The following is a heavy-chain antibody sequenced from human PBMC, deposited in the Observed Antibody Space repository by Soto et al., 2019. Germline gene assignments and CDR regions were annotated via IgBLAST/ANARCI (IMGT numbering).Heavy chain of an antibody. J-gene: IGHJ4*02. V-gene: IGHV3-23*01. D-gene: IGHD1-26*01. CDR2: IRETGNT. CDR3: AKQQMGVIRALDY. CDR1: GFTFINYA. Sequence: PGGSLRLSCAASGFTFINYAMSWIRQAPGKGLEWVSTIRETGNTYYADSVRGRFATSRDNSENTLYLQMSSLRAEDTAVYYCAKQQMGVIRALDYWGQGTLVTVPQ.